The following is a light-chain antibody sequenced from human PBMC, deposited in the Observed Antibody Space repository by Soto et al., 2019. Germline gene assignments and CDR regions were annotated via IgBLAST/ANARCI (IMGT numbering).Light chain of an antibody. CDR1: QGIGSY. V-gene: IGKV1-9*01. CDR2: AAS. CDR3: QQYNSYSRT. Sequence: PLTQSPSSLSASLGARVTVTCRASQGIGSYLAWYQQKPGKAPKLLIYAASTLQSGVPSRFSGSGSATEFTLTISSLQPDDFATYYCQQYNSYSRTFGQGTRWIS. J-gene: IGKJ1*01.